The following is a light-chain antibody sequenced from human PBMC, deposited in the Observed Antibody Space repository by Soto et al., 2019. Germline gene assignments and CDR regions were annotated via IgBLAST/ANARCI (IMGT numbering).Light chain of an antibody. CDR3: QQFNNYPLT. CDR1: QSISSW. Sequence: DIQMTQSPSTLSASVGDRVTITCRASQSISSWLAWYQQKPGKAPKLLIYKASTLKSGVPSRFSGSGSGTEFTLTISSLQPDDFATYYCQQFNNYPLTFGGGTKVDIK. CDR2: KAS. J-gene: IGKJ4*01. V-gene: IGKV1-5*03.